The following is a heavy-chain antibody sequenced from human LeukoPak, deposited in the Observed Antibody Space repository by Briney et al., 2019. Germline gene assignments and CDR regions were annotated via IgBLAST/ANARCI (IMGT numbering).Heavy chain of an antibody. CDR1: GFIFSSYE. CDR2: ISSSGFNI. V-gene: IGHV3-48*03. J-gene: IGHJ5*02. CDR3: AGQSRLGYCSGGSCYSQPFDP. Sequence: PGGSLRLSCAVSGFIFSSYEMNWVRQAPGKGLEWVSYISSSGFNIYYADSVKGRFTISRDNAKNSLYLQMNSLRAEDTAVYYCAGQSRLGYCSGGSCYSQPFDPWGQGTLVTVSS. D-gene: IGHD2-15*01.